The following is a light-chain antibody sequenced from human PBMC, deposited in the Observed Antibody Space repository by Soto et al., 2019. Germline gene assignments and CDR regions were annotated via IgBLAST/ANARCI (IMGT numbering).Light chain of an antibody. CDR3: QQYGSSPWT. CDR1: QSVSSSY. V-gene: IGKV3-20*01. Sequence: IVLTLSPGTLSLSPGERATLPCRASQSVSSSYLAWYQQKPGQAPRLLIYGASSRATGIPDRFSGSGSGTDFTLTISRLEPEDFAVYYCQQYGSSPWTFGQGTKVDIK. CDR2: GAS. J-gene: IGKJ1*01.